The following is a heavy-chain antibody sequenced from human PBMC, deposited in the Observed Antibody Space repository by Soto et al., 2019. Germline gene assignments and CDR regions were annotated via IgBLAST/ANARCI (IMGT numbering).Heavy chain of an antibody. V-gene: IGHV1-69*08. CDR2: IIPILGIA. D-gene: IGHD4-4*01. CDR1: GGTFSSYT. Sequence: QVQLVQSGAEVKKPGSSAKVSCKASGGTFSSYTISWVRQAPGQGLEWLGRIIPILGIANYAQKFQGRVTMTADKSTSTACIELRSLGSEDTAVSYCARDGVYSNDVLVRNWFDPWGQGTLVTVSS. CDR3: ARDGVYSNDVLVRNWFDP. J-gene: IGHJ5*02.